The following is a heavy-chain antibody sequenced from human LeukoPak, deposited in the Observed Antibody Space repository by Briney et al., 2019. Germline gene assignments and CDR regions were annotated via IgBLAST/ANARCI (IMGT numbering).Heavy chain of an antibody. CDR1: GFTFNTYS. CDR3: AKDHLTYGDYLRLHY. V-gene: IGHV3-30-3*01. CDR2: ISYDGSNK. J-gene: IGHJ4*02. D-gene: IGHD4-17*01. Sequence: GGSLRLSCAASGFTFNTYSMHWVRQAPGKGLEWVAVISYDGSNKNYADSVKGRFTSSRDNSKNTLYLQMNSLRGEDTAVYYCAKDHLTYGDYLRLHYWGQGTLVTVSS.